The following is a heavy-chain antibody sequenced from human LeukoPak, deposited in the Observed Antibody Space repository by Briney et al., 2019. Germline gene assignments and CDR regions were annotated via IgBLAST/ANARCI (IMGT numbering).Heavy chain of an antibody. CDR2: IYYSGST. Sequence: SETLSLTCTVSGGSISSSSYYWGWIRQPPGKGLEWIGSIYYSGSTYYNPSLKSRVTISVDTSKNQFSLKLSSVTAADTAVYYCARDRGKQWLPDYWGQGTLVTVSS. V-gene: IGHV4-39*07. J-gene: IGHJ4*02. CDR1: GGSISSSSYY. CDR3: ARDRGKQWLPDY. D-gene: IGHD6-19*01.